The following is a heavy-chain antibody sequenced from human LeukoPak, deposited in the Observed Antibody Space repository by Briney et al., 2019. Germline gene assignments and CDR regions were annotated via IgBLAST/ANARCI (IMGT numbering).Heavy chain of an antibody. J-gene: IGHJ4*02. V-gene: IGHV3-30*02. D-gene: IGHD1-26*01. CDR2: IHVYGSNK. Sequence: SGGSLRLSCAASGFTFSGYGMHWVRQAPGKGLEWVAFIHVYGSNKYYADSVKGRFTISRDVSKNTLYLQMNSLRAEDTAVYYCAKMSGSHNQDLPDYWGQGTPVTVSS. CDR1: GFTFSGYG. CDR3: AKMSGSHNQDLPDY.